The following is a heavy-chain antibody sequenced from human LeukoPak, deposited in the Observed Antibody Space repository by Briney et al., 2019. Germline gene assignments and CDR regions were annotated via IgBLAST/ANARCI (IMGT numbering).Heavy chain of an antibody. CDR1: GDSISIYY. Sequence: SETLSLTCTVSGDSISIYYWSWIRQPPGKGLEWIGYIYYTGSTTYNPSLKSRLTISIDTSKNQFSLNLISPTAADTAVYYCARGRGDSRGTSFDSWGQGTLVTVSS. V-gene: IGHV4-59*01. J-gene: IGHJ4*02. CDR2: IYYTGST. CDR3: ARGRGDSRGTSFDS. D-gene: IGHD3-22*01.